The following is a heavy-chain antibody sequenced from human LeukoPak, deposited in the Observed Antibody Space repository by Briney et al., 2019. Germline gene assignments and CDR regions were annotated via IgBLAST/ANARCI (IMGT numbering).Heavy chain of an antibody. CDR1: GGTFNSYA. Sequence: ASVKVSYKASGGTFNSYAISWVRQAPGQGREWMGGFITIFRTANYVHTFQRSVTITTVESTSTAYMVLRSLRSEDTAVYYCARGSSGQQLVRVYYYWGQGTLVTVSS. V-gene: IGHV1-69*05. J-gene: IGHJ4*02. CDR3: ARGSSGQQLVRVYYY. D-gene: IGHD6-13*01. CDR2: FITIFRTA.